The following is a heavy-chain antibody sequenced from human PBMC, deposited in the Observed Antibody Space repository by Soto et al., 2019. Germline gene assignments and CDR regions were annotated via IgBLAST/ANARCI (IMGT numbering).Heavy chain of an antibody. V-gene: IGHV1-2*04. CDR2: INPNSGGT. CDR3: ARVIAGAAAADNWFDP. J-gene: IGHJ5*02. D-gene: IGHD6-13*01. Sequence: ASVKVSCKASGYTFTGYYMHWVRQAPGQGLEWMGWINPNSGGTNYAQKFQGWVTMTRDTSISTAYMELSRLRSDDTAVYYCARVIAGAAAADNWFDPWGQGTLVTVSS. CDR1: GYTFTGYY.